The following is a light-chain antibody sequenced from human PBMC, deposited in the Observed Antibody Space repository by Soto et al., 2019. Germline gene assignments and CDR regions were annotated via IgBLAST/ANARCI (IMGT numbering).Light chain of an antibody. Sequence: DIQMTQSPSTLSASVGDRVSITCRASQSISNWLAWYQQKPGKAPKLLIYDASSLESGVPSRFSGSGSGTECTLTISSLQRDDFATYYGQQYNTYPRTFGLGTKVEIK. V-gene: IGKV1-5*01. J-gene: IGKJ1*01. CDR2: DAS. CDR3: QQYNTYPRT. CDR1: QSISNW.